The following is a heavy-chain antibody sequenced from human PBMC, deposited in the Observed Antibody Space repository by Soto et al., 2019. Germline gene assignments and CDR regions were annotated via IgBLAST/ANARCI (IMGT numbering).Heavy chain of an antibody. CDR3: ARGIRSPWP. J-gene: IGHJ5*02. CDR1: GGSFSDSH. Sequence: SETLSLTCAVYGGSFSDSHWSWIRQSPGKGLEWIAEIDHNGNTNYNPSLKSRLTMSLDTSRNQFSLRLASVTAADPAVYYCARGIRSPWPWGQGTLVTVSS. D-gene: IGHD4-17*01. V-gene: IGHV4-34*01. CDR2: IDHNGNT.